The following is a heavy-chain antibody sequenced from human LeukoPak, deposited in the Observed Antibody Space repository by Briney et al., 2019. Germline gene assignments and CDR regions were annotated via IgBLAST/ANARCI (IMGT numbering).Heavy chain of an antibody. CDR2: ISAYNGNT. Sequence: ASVKVSCKASGYPFSSSGISWVRQAPGQGLEWMGWISAYNGNTNYAQKLQGRVTMTTDTSTSTAYMELRSRRSDDTAVYYCARASERFYSGYDSEGNWFDPWGQGTLVTVPS. V-gene: IGHV1-18*01. J-gene: IGHJ5*02. D-gene: IGHD5-12*01. CDR1: GYPFSSSG. CDR3: ARASERFYSGYDSEGNWFDP.